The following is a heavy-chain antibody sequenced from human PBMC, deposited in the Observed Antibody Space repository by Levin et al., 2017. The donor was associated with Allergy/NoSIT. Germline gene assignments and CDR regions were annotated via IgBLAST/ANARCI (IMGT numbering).Heavy chain of an antibody. CDR1: GGSISNSSYY. Sequence: SETLSLTCTVSGGSISNSSYYWGWIRQPPGKGLEWIGSICYSGSTYYNPSLKSRVTVSLDTSKNQFSLNLSSVTAADTAVYYCASFPAGTVITANWFDPWGQGTLVTVSS. CDR2: ICYSGST. D-gene: IGHD4-17*01. J-gene: IGHJ5*02. V-gene: IGHV4-39*07. CDR3: ASFPAGTVITANWFDP.